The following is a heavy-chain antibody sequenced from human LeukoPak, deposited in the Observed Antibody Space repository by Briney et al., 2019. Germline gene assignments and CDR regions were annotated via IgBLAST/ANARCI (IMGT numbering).Heavy chain of an antibody. V-gene: IGHV1-8*01. D-gene: IGHD2-21*02. CDR1: GYTFTSYD. CDR3: ARCLRGGDFVAQDAFDI. Sequence: ASVKVSCKASGYTFTSYDINWVRQATGQGLEWMGWMNPNSGNTGYSQKFQGRVIITRDTSATTAYMALSSLRSEDTAVYYCARCLRGGDFVAQDAFDIWGQGTMVTVSS. J-gene: IGHJ3*02. CDR2: MNPNSGNT.